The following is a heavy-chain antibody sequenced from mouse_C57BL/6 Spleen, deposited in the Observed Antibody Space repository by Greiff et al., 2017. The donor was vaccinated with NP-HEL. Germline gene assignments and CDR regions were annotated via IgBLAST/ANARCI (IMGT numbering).Heavy chain of an antibody. J-gene: IGHJ4*01. CDR3: ARNYGSSYDYAMDY. D-gene: IGHD1-1*01. V-gene: IGHV1-52*01. CDR2: IDPSDSET. Sequence: QVQLQQPGAELVRPGSSVKLSCKASGYTFTSYWMHWVKQRPIQGLEWIGNIDPSDSETHYNQKFKDKATLTVDKSSSTAYIQLSSLTSEYSAVYYCARNYGSSYDYAMDYWGQGTSVTVSS. CDR1: GYTFTSYW.